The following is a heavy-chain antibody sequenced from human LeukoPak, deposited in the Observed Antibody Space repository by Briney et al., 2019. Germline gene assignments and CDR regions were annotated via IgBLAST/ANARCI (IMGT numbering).Heavy chain of an antibody. D-gene: IGHD2-2*01. CDR1: GGSISSSSYY. CDR3: ASTAIGYCSSTSCFTPHYFDY. Sequence: SETLSLTCTVSGGSISSSSYYWGWIRQPPGKGLEWIGSIYYSGSTYYNPSLKSRVTISVDTSKNQFSLKLSSVTAADKAVYYCASTAIGYCSSTSCFTPHYFDYWGQGTLVTVSS. V-gene: IGHV4-39*01. CDR2: IYYSGST. J-gene: IGHJ4*02.